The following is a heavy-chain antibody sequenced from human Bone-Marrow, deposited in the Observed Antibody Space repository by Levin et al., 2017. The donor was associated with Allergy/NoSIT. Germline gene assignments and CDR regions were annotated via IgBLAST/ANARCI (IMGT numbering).Heavy chain of an antibody. Sequence: SETLSLTCSVSGGAFINYYWTWIRQPAGKALEWIGRITSSGNTNYNPSFKSRVTMSVDTSRNQFSLKLTSVTAADTAVYFCARGLNDDPKQTRYNWFDPWGQGTLVTVSS. J-gene: IGHJ5*02. CDR3: ARGLNDDPKQTRYNWFDP. CDR2: ITSSGNT. V-gene: IGHV4-4*07. D-gene: IGHD1-1*01. CDR1: GGAFINYY.